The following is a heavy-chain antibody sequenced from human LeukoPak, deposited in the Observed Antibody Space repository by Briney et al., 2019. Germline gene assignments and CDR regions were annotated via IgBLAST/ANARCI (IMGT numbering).Heavy chain of an antibody. D-gene: IGHD3-3*01. CDR3: ARDATFWSGYYYY. CDR1: GYTFSSYG. J-gene: IGHJ4*02. CDR2: ISAYNGNT. Sequence: GASVKVSCKASGYTFSSYGISWVRQAPGQGLEWMGWISAYNGNTNYAHKFQGRVTMTTDTSTTTAYMELRSLRSDDTAVYYCARDATFWSGYYYYWGQGTLVTVSS. V-gene: IGHV1-18*01.